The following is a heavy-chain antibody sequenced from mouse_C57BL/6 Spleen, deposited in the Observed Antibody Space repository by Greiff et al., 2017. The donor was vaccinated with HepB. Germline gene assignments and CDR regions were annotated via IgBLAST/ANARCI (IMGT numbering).Heavy chain of an antibody. Sequence: VQLQQPGAELVMPGASVKLSCKASGYTFTSYWMHWVKQRPGQGLEWIGEIDPSDSYTNYNQKFKGKSTLTVDKSSSTAYMQLSSLTSEDSAVYYCARGTKDSNYDYWGQGTTLTVSS. J-gene: IGHJ2*01. CDR2: IDPSDSYT. V-gene: IGHV1-69*01. CDR1: GYTFTSYW. CDR3: ARGTKDSNYDY. D-gene: IGHD2-5*01.